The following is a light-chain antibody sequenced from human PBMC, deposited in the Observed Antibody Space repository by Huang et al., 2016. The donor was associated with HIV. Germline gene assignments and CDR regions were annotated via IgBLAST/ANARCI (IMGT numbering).Light chain of an antibody. V-gene: IGKV1-NL1*01. CDR2: ATS. CDR1: QGIGNS. CDR3: QQYQSIPWT. J-gene: IGKJ1*01. Sequence: DIQMTQSPSSLSASVGDRVTITCRASQGIGNSLAWYQQKPEKPPRLLLYATSRLASCVPSRFSGSGSGTHYTLTITTLQPEDIASYYCQQYQSIPWTFGQGTKVEIK.